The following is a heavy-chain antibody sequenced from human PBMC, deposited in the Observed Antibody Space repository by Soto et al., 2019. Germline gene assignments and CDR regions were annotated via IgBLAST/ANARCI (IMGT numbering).Heavy chain of an antibody. D-gene: IGHD3-22*01. V-gene: IGHV4-59*01. Sequence: SETLSLTCTVSGGSISSYYWSWIQQPPGKGLEWIGYISNRGTTNYNPSLKSRVTISVDTSKKQFSLKLRSVTAADTAVYYCAREDYFDSRYDYWGQGALVTVSS. CDR1: GGSISSYY. CDR2: ISNRGTT. J-gene: IGHJ4*02. CDR3: AREDYFDSRYDY.